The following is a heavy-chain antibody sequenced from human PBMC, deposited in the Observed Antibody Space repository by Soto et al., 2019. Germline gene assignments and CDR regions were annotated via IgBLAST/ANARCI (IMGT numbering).Heavy chain of an antibody. CDR3: ARQVGGWAPWYFDY. V-gene: IGHV4-59*08. J-gene: IGHJ4*02. CDR1: DGSIRGHD. CDR2: IYYSGST. D-gene: IGHD6-19*01. Sequence: SVTMSLRYTVSDGSIRGHDWRRIRQPPGKGLEWIGHIYYSGSTNYNPSLKSRVTISVDTSRNQFSLKLSSVTAADTAVYYCARQVGGWAPWYFDYWGQGTLVTVSS.